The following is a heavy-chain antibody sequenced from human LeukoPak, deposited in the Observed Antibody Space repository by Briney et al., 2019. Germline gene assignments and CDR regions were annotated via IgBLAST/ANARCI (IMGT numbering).Heavy chain of an antibody. J-gene: IGHJ5*02. V-gene: IGHV1-18*01. CDR3: ARDSPFGITAAMLNWFDP. CDR1: GGTFSSYA. D-gene: IGHD2-2*01. Sequence: GSSVKVSCKASGGTFSSYAISWVRQAPGQGLEWMGWISAYNGNTNYAQKLQGRVTMTTDTSTSTAYMELRSLRSDDTAVYYCARDSPFGITAAMLNWFDPWGQGTLVTVSS. CDR2: ISAYNGNT.